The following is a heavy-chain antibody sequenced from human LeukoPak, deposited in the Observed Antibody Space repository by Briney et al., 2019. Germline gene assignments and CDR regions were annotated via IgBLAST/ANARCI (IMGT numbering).Heavy chain of an antibody. CDR2: INWNGGST. V-gene: IGHV3-20*04. D-gene: IGHD1-7*01. CDR1: GFTFDDYG. Sequence: GSLRLSCAASGFTFDDYGMSWVRQAPGKGLEWVSGINWNGGSTGYADSVKGRFTISRDNAKNSLYLQMNSLRAEDTALYYCARDNNVGGWNYSGAFDIWGQGTMVTVSS. J-gene: IGHJ3*02. CDR3: ARDNNVGGWNYSGAFDI.